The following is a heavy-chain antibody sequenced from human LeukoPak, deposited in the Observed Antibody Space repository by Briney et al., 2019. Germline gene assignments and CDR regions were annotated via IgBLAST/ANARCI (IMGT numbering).Heavy chain of an antibody. Sequence: AGGSLRLSCVASEFTFSSYGMHWVRQAPGKGLEWVAVIWYDGSNKYYADSVKGRFTISRDNSKNTLYLQMNSLRAEDTAVYHCAKDLGFGSSCPLYWGQGTLVTVSS. CDR3: AKDLGFGSSCPLY. J-gene: IGHJ4*02. CDR1: EFTFSSYG. CDR2: IWYDGSNK. D-gene: IGHD6-13*01. V-gene: IGHV3-33*06.